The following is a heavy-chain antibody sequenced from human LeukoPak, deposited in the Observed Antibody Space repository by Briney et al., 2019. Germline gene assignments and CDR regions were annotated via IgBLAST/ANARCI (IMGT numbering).Heavy chain of an antibody. Sequence: PSETLSLTCAVYGGSFSGYYWSWIRQPPGKGLEWIGEINHSGSTNYNPSLKSRVTISVDTSKNQFSLKLSSVTAADTAVYYCARGRPFYYYDSSGYYDYWGQGTLVTVSS. CDR2: INHSGST. CDR1: GGSFSGYY. D-gene: IGHD3-22*01. CDR3: ARGRPFYYYDSSGYYDY. V-gene: IGHV4-34*01. J-gene: IGHJ4*02.